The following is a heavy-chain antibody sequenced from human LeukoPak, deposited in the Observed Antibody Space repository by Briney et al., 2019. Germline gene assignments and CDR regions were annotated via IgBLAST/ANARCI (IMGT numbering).Heavy chain of an antibody. CDR1: GGTFSSYA. Sequence: SVKVSFKASGGTFSSYAISLVRQAPGQGLEWMGRIIPIFGIANYAQKFQGRVTITADKSTSTAYMELSSLRSEDTAVYYCASSRRPGSTAQYYYYYYGMDVWGQGTTVTVSS. CDR2: IIPIFGIA. CDR3: ASSRRPGSTAQYYYYYYGMDV. D-gene: IGHD6-13*01. V-gene: IGHV1-69*04. J-gene: IGHJ6*02.